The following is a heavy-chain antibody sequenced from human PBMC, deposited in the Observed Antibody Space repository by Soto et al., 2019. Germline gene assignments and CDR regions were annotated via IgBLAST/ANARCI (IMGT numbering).Heavy chain of an antibody. CDR3: ARSYYDSSGYRRFDY. Sequence: QVQLVQSGAEVKKPGSSVKVSCKASGGTFSSYGISWVRQAPGQGLEWMGWISAYNGNTNYAQKLQGRVTMTTDTSTSTAYMELGSLRSDDTAVYYCARSYYDSSGYRRFDYWGQGTLVTVSS. D-gene: IGHD3-22*01. J-gene: IGHJ4*02. V-gene: IGHV1-18*04. CDR2: ISAYNGNT. CDR1: GGTFSSYG.